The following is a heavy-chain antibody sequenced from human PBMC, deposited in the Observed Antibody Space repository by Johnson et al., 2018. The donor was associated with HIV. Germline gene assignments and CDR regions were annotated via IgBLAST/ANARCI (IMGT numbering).Heavy chain of an antibody. D-gene: IGHD3-9*01. CDR1: GFTFSSYG. Sequence: QVQLVESGGGVVQPGGSLRLSCAASGFTFSSYGMHWVRQAPGKGLEWVAFIRYDDSNKYNADSVRGRITISRDNSKNRLYLQMNSLRPEDTAVYYCARERFSDILTGYHAFDVWGQGTMVTVSS. J-gene: IGHJ3*01. V-gene: IGHV3-30*02. CDR2: IRYDDSNK. CDR3: ARERFSDILTGYHAFDV.